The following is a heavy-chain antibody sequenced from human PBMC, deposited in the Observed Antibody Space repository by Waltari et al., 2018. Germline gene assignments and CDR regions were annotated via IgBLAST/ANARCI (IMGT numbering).Heavy chain of an antibody. D-gene: IGHD3-10*01. Sequence: EVQLVESGGGLVQPGGSLRLSCAASEFTFSSYRMNWVRRAPGKGLEWVSYISSSSTTIYYADSVKGRFTISRDNAKNSLYLQMNSLRDEDTAVYYCARENYYGSGTYPMDVWGKGTTVTVSS. CDR1: EFTFSSYR. CDR3: ARENYYGSGTYPMDV. CDR2: ISSSSTTI. J-gene: IGHJ6*04. V-gene: IGHV3-48*02.